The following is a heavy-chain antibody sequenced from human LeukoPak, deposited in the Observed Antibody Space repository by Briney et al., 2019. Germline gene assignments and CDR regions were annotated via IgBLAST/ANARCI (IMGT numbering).Heavy chain of an antibody. CDR1: GGSISSGGYY. CDR3: ARDHPSGYSYGRSDGGFDP. CDR2: IYYSGST. J-gene: IGHJ5*02. V-gene: IGHV4-31*03. Sequence: SETLSLTCTVSGGSISSGGYYWSWIRQHPGKGLEWIGYIYYSGSTYYNPSLKSRVTISVDTSKNQFSLKLSSVTAADTAVYYCARDHPSGYSYGRSDGGFDPWGQGTLVTVSS. D-gene: IGHD5-18*01.